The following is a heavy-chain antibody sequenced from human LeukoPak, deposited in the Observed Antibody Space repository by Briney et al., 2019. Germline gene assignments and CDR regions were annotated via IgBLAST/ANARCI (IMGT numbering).Heavy chain of an antibody. V-gene: IGHV3-21*01. J-gene: IGHJ4*02. Sequence: PGGSLRLSCAASGFTSSTYTMNWVRKGPGKGLEWVSSISFISSHKYYADSVKGRFTISRDNVNNSLYLQMNSLRAEDTAVYYCARVAGDYFDYWGQGTLVTVSS. D-gene: IGHD4-17*01. CDR1: GFTSSTYT. CDR3: ARVAGDYFDY. CDR2: ISFISSHK.